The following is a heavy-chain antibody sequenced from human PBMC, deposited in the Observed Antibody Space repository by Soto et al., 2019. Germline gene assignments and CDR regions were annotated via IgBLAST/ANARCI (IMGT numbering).Heavy chain of an antibody. J-gene: IGHJ6*02. D-gene: IGHD5-12*01. CDR3: ARDSGYDAYYYYYGMDV. CDR1: GYTFTSYG. Sequence: ASVKVSCKASGYTFTSYGISWVRQAPGQGLEWMGWISAYNGNTNYAQKLQGRVTMTTDTSTSTTYMELRSLRSDDTAVYYCARDSGYDAYYYYYGMDVWGQGTTVTVSS. CDR2: ISAYNGNT. V-gene: IGHV1-18*01.